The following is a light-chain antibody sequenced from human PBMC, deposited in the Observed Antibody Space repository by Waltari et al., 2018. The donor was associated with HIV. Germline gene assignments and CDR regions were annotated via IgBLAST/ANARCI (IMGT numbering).Light chain of an antibody. J-gene: IGKJ4*01. CDR3: QQLHSFPLI. V-gene: IGKV1-9*01. Sequence: DIQLTQSPSFLSSHVGDRVTISCRASQDICTYLAWYQQKPGEAPKLLIHGASTLHRGVTSRFSGSGSGTDFTLTIKNLRPEDFAIYYCQQLHSFPLIFGGGTKVE. CDR2: GAS. CDR1: QDICTY.